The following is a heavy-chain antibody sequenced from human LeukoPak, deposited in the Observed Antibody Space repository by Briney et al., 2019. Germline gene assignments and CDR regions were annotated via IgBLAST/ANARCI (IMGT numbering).Heavy chain of an antibody. CDR3: AREGLEGNGYNYFGY. V-gene: IGHV1-2*02. CDR1: GYTFTGYY. CDR2: INPNSGGT. D-gene: IGHD5-24*01. J-gene: IGHJ4*02. Sequence: ASVKVSCKASGYTFTGYYMHWVRQAPGQGLEWMGWINPNSGGTNYAQKFQGRVTMTRDTSISTADMKLSRLRSDDTAVYYCAREGLEGNGYNYFGYWGQGTLVTVSS.